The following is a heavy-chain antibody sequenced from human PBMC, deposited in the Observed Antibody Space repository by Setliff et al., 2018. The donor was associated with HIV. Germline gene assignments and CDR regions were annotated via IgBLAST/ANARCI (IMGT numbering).Heavy chain of an antibody. Sequence: ASVKVSCKASGYTFTSYDINWVRQATGQGLEWMGWMNSNSGNTGYAQKFQGRVTMTRDASISTAYMELNTLKFEDTAVYYCARARRDSYDRGRRNHYYIDVWGKGTTVTSP. J-gene: IGHJ6*03. CDR2: MNSNSGNT. CDR3: ARARRDSYDRGRRNHYYIDV. V-gene: IGHV1-8*02. CDR1: GYTFTSYD. D-gene: IGHD3-22*01.